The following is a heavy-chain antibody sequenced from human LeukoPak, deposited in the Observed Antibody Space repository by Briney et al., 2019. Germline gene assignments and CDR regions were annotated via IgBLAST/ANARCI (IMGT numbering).Heavy chain of an antibody. J-gene: IGHJ4*02. CDR3: AEGGEPY. D-gene: IGHD1-14*01. CDR2: ISSGSSTI. CDR1: GFTFSIYS. Sequence: PGGSLRLSCAASGFTFSIYSMNWVRQAPGKGLEWVSYISSGSSTIYYADSVKGRFTISRDNAKNLLYLQMNSLRDEDTAVYYCAEGGEPYWGQGTPVTVSS. V-gene: IGHV3-48*02.